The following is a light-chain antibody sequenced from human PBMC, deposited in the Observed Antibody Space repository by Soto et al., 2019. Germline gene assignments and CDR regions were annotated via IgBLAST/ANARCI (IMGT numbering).Light chain of an antibody. CDR2: DAS. V-gene: IGKV3-11*01. Sequence: EIVLTQSPATLSLSPGERATLSYRASQSVSSYLAWYQQKPGQAPRLLIYDASNRATGIPARFSGSGSGTDFTLTISSLQSEDFAVYYCQEYNTWPWTFGQGTKVEIK. CDR3: QEYNTWPWT. J-gene: IGKJ1*01. CDR1: QSVSSY.